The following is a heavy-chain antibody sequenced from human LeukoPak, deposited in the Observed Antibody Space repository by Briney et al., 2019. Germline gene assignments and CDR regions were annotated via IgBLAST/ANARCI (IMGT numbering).Heavy chain of an antibody. V-gene: IGHV4-61*09. D-gene: IGHD5-12*01. CDR1: GGSISSGSYY. CDR2: IYASGNT. Sequence: PSQTLSLTCTVSGGSISSGSYYWSWIRQPAGMGREWVGHIYASGNTNYYPSRQIRITILSDMSKNQFSLKLSSVTAVDTAVYYCARWSSYRFDYWGQGTLVTVSS. J-gene: IGHJ4*02. CDR3: ARWSSYRFDY.